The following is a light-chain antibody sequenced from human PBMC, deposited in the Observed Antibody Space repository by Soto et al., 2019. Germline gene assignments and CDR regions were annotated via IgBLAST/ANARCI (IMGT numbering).Light chain of an antibody. CDR3: KHYNSYSEA. V-gene: IGKV1-39*01. CDR1: QSISSY. Sequence: DIQMTQSPSSLSASVGDRVTITCRASQSISSYLNWYQQKPGKAPKLLIYAASSLQSGVPSRFSGSGSGTEFTLTIRSLQPDDFATYYCKHYNSYSEAVGQGTKVDI. CDR2: AAS. J-gene: IGKJ1*01.